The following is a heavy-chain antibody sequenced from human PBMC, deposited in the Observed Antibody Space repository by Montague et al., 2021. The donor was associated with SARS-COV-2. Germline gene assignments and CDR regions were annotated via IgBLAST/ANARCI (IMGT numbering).Heavy chain of an antibody. CDR1: GGSISSGNW. CDR3: ARFFSSWTD. D-gene: IGHD6-13*01. V-gene: IGHV4-4*02. J-gene: IGHJ4*02. CDR2: IYHSGST. Sequence: SETLSLTCAVSGGSISSGNWWSWVRQPPGKGLEWIGEIYHSGSTNYNPSLKSRVTISLDKSKNQFSLNLSSATAADMAVYYCARFFSSWTDWGQGTLVTVSS.